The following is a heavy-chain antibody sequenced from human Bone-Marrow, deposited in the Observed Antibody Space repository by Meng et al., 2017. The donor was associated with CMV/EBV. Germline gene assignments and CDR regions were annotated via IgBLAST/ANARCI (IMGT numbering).Heavy chain of an antibody. CDR2: HSSGSA. J-gene: IGHJ4*02. V-gene: IGHV4-59*01. D-gene: IGHD1-26*01. CDR1: GGSIRGYQ. CDR3: ARDNMGSLDY. Sequence: SETLSLTCSVSGGSIRGYQWAWVRQAPGKGLEWIGHSSGSATYNPSLRSRVTISVDESKKQFSLNLNFVTAADTALYFCARDNMGSLDYWGQGARVTCSS.